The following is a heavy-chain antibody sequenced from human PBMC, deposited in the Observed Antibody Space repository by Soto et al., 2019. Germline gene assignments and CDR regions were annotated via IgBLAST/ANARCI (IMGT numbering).Heavy chain of an antibody. CDR3: AKEEGFCISARGTPDFDS. V-gene: IGHV3-23*01. J-gene: IGHJ4*02. CDR2: ISGSGGST. Sequence: GGALRLSRAASGFTYSSYAMSWVRQAPGKGLEWVSAISGSGGSTYYADSVKGRFTISRDKSKNTLYLQMNSLRAEHTAGYYCAKEEGFCISARGTPDFDSLCQ. CDR1: GFTYSSYA. D-gene: IGHD2-2*01.